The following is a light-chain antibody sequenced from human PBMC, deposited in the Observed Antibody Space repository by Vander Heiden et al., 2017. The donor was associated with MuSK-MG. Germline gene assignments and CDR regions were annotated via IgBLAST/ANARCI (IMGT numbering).Light chain of an antibody. J-gene: IGLJ3*02. CDR2: DVS. CDR1: SSVVGGYNY. V-gene: IGLV2-14*01. CDR3: SSYTSSSSWV. Sequence: QSALPHPAPVLGSPGQSITISWTGSSSVVGGYNYVSWNQQHPVKTPKLMVYDVSKRPSGVANRFSGSKSGNTASLTISGLQAEDEADYYCSSYTSSSSWVFGGGTKLTVL.